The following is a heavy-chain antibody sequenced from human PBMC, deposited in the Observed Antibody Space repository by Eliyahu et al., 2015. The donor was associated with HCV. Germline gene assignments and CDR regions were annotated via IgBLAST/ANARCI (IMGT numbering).Heavy chain of an antibody. Sequence: QVQLQESGPGLVKPSETLSLTCTVSGGSVXSGSYYWSWIRQPPGKGPGVVWVIYFRGSTNYNPSLKSRVTISVDTSKNQFSLKLSSVTAADTAVYYCARVPRGSSSGWYRWGQGTLVTVSS. CDR3: ARVPRGSSSGWYR. CDR2: IYFRGST. CDR1: GGSVXSGSYY. V-gene: IGHV4-61*01. J-gene: IGHJ4*02. D-gene: IGHD6-19*01.